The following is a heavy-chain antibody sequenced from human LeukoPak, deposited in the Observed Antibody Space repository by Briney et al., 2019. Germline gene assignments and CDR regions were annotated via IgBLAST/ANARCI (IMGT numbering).Heavy chain of an antibody. CDR2: ISSYGGST. V-gene: IGHV3-64D*09. CDR1: GFTFRNYG. D-gene: IGHD2-2*01. J-gene: IGHJ4*02. Sequence: GGSLRLSCSASGFTFRNYGMHWVRQAPAKGLEYVSTISSYGGSTYYADLVKGRFTISRDNSKNTLYLQMSSLRAEDTAVYYCVKDLYPYSFDYWGQGTLVTVSS. CDR3: VKDLYPYSFDY.